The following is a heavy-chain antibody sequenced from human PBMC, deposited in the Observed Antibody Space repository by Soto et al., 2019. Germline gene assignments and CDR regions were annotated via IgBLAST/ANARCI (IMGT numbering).Heavy chain of an antibody. Sequence: QVLLQESGPGLVKPSETLSLSCTVSGDSISSYYWGWIRQPPGKEMEWIGYVSPIWGSAYYPSLQIRVAISLHTSNSESSLALTSVTATVTARYYWARQGFGAQHGLVEVWGQGNTVTVSS. CDR2: VSPIWGS. V-gene: IGHV4-59*08. J-gene: IGHJ6*02. CDR1: GDSISSYY. D-gene: IGHD3-10*01. CDR3: ARQGFGAQHGLVEV.